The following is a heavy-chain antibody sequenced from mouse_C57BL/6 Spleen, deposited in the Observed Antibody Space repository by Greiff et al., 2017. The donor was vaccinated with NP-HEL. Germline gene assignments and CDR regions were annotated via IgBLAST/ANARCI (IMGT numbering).Heavy chain of an antibody. CDR3: ARRDYYGSSYRYFDV. D-gene: IGHD1-1*01. CDR1: GYTFTDYY. CDR2: IGPGSGST. J-gene: IGHJ1*03. V-gene: IGHV1-77*01. Sequence: QVQLQQSGAELVKPGASVKISCKASGYTFTDYYINWVKQRPGQGLEWIGKIGPGSGSTYYNEKFKGKATLTADKSSSTAYMQLSSLTSEDSAVYFWARRDYYGSSYRYFDVWGTGTTVTVSS.